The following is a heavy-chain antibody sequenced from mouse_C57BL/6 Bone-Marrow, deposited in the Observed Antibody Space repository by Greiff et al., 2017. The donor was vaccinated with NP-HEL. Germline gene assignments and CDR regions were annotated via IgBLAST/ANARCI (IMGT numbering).Heavy chain of an antibody. CDR2: ISYVGSN. D-gene: IGHD2-10*02. Sequence: EVKLLESGPGLVKPSQSLSLTCSVTGYSITSGYYWNWIRRFPGNKLEWVGSISYVGSNNYSPSLKNRISITRDTSKNQICLKLNSVTAEDTATYYCARAYGNYLDYWGQGTTLTVSS. CDR3: ARAYGNYLDY. CDR1: GYSITSGYY. J-gene: IGHJ2*01. V-gene: IGHV3-6*01.